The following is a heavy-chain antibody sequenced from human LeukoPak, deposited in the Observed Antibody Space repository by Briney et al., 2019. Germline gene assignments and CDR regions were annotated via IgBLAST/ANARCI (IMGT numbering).Heavy chain of an antibody. J-gene: IGHJ3*02. CDR1: GYTFTSYY. CDR2: INPSGGST. V-gene: IGHV1-46*01. CDR3: ARGGYDFWSGYYTPPPRAFDI. D-gene: IGHD3-3*01. Sequence: GASVKVSCKASGYTFTSYYMHWVRQAPGQGLEWMGIINPSGGSTSYAQKFQGRVTMTRDMSTSTVYMELRSLRSDDTAVYYCARGGYDFWSGYYTPPPRAFDIWGQGTMVTVSS.